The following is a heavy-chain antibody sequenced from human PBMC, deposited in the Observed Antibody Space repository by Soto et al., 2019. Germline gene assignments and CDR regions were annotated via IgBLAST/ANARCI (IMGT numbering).Heavy chain of an antibody. CDR2: ISSSSSYI. V-gene: IGHV3-21*01. CDR1: GFTFSSYS. Sequence: PWGSLRLSCAASGFTFSSYSMNWVRQAPGKGLEWVSSISSSSSYIYYADSVKGRFTISRDNAKNSLYLQMNSLRAEDTAVYYCARDLYYDFWSGSSNWFDPWGQGTLVTVSS. D-gene: IGHD3-3*01. CDR3: ARDLYYDFWSGSSNWFDP. J-gene: IGHJ5*02.